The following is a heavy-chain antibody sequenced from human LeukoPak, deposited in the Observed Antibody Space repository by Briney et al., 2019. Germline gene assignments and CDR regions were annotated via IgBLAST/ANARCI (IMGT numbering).Heavy chain of an antibody. J-gene: IGHJ4*02. CDR1: GGTFSSYA. CDR2: IIPILGIA. Sequence: GASVKVSCKASGGTFSSYAISWVRQAPGQGLEWMGRIIPILGIANYAQKFQGRVTITADKSTSTAYMELSSLRSEDTAVYYCAGRYYDSSGYYDRIGEDYFDYWGQGTLVTVSS. CDR3: AGRYYDSSGYYDRIGEDYFDY. D-gene: IGHD3-22*01. V-gene: IGHV1-69*04.